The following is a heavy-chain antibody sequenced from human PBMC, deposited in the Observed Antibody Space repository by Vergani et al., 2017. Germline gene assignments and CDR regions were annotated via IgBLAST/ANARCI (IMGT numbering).Heavy chain of an antibody. Sequence: EVQLLESGGGLVQPGGSLRLSCAASGFTFSSYEMNWVRQAPGKGLEWVSYISSSGSTIYYADSVKGRFTISRDNAKNSLYLQMNSLRAEDTAVYYCAREMAQGGAFDIWGQGTMVTVSS. J-gene: IGHJ3*02. CDR2: ISSSGSTI. CDR3: AREMAQGGAFDI. CDR1: GFTFSSYE. V-gene: IGHV3-48*03. D-gene: IGHD5-24*01.